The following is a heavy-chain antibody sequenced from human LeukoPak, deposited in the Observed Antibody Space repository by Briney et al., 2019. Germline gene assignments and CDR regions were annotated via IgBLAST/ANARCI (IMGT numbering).Heavy chain of an antibody. V-gene: IGHV3-66*01. CDR3: ARMTTVTTLDY. Sequence: GGSLRLSCAAPGFTVSSNYMSWVRQAPGKGLEWVSVIYSGGSTYYADSVKGRFTISRDNSKNTLYLQMNSLRAEDTAVYYCARMTTVTTLDYWGQGTLVTVSS. CDR2: IYSGGST. J-gene: IGHJ4*02. CDR1: GFTVSSNY. D-gene: IGHD4-17*01.